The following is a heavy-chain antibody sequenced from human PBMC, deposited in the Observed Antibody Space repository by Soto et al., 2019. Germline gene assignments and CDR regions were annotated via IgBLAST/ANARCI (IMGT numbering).Heavy chain of an antibody. V-gene: IGHV6-1*01. D-gene: IGHD3-3*01. J-gene: IGHJ4*02. CDR3: ARARITIFGVAKYFDH. CDR2: TYYRSKWYN. Sequence: SQTLSLTCAISGDSVSSNSAAWNWIRQSPSRGLEWLGRTYYRSKWYNDYAVSVKSRITINPDTSKNQFSLQLNSVTPEDTAVYYCARARITIFGVAKYFDHWGQGTLVTVSS. CDR1: GDSVSSNSAA.